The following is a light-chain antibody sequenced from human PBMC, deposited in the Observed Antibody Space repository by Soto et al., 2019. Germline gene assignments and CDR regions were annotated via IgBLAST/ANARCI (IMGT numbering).Light chain of an antibody. Sequence: QSVRNQASSGSGSPGQSITISLPGTSSDVCGYNYVSWYQHHPGKAPKLIIHDVSNRPSGVSNRFSGSKSGNTASLTISGLQPEDEADYYCSSYTTSNTRQIVFGTGTKVTVL. J-gene: IGLJ1*01. CDR2: DVS. CDR3: SSYTTSNTRQIV. CDR1: SSDVCGYNY. V-gene: IGLV2-14*03.